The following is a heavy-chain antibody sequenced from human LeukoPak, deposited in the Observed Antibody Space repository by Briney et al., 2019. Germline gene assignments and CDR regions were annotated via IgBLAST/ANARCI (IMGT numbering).Heavy chain of an antibody. CDR3: ASGSSNFDF. D-gene: IGHD3-10*01. CDR1: GYIFTGYY. J-gene: IGHJ4*02. V-gene: IGHV1-2*06. Sequence: ASVKVSCKASGYIFTGYYMHWVRQAPGQGLEWMGRTNPNSGGTNYAQKFQGRVTMTRDTSVSTAYMELSGLRSDDTAVYYCASGSSNFDFWGQGTLVTVSS. CDR2: TNPNSGGT.